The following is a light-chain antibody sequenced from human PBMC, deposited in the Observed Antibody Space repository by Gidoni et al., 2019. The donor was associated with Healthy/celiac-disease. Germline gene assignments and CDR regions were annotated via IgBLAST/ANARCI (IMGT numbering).Light chain of an antibody. J-gene: IGKJ1*01. CDR2: KAS. V-gene: IGKV1-5*03. Sequence: DIQMTQSPSTLSASVGDRVTITCRASQSISSWLAWYQQKPGKAPKLLIYKASSLESGVPSRFSGSGSGTELTLTISSLQPDDFATYYCQQYNSYSSWTFGRGTKVEIK. CDR3: QQYNSYSSWT. CDR1: QSISSW.